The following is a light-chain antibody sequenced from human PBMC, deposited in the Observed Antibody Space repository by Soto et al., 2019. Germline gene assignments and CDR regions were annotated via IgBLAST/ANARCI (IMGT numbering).Light chain of an antibody. J-gene: IGLJ3*02. CDR3: SSFAGSNNLV. Sequence: QSALTQPPSASGSPGQSVTISCTGTSSDVGGYNYVSWYQQHPGKAPILIIFEVTKRPSGVPDRFSGSKSGNTASLTVSGLQADDEADYFCSSFAGSNNLVFGGGTKVTVL. CDR2: EVT. CDR1: SSDVGGYNY. V-gene: IGLV2-8*01.